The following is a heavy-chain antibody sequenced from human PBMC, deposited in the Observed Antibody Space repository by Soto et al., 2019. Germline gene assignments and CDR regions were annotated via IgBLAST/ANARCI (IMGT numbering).Heavy chain of an antibody. D-gene: IGHD4-17*01. CDR1: GFPFSGYA. V-gene: IGHV3-23*01. CDR3: AKSYYGDYDHRVLFDN. CDR2: ISGIGSST. Sequence: EVQLLESGGGLVQPGGSLRLSCAASGFPFSGYAINWVRQAPGKGLEWVSIISGIGSSTNYADSVKGRFTISRDNSRDTVHLQMNRLRSEDTAVYYCAKSYYGDYDHRVLFDNWGQGTLVTVSS. J-gene: IGHJ4*02.